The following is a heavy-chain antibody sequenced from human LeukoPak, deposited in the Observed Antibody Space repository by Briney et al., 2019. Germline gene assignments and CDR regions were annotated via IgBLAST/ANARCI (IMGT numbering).Heavy chain of an antibody. D-gene: IGHD3-22*01. J-gene: IGHJ4*02. CDR2: ISYDGSNK. V-gene: IGHV3-30*18. CDR3: AKDSRSGYYHDY. CDR1: GFTFSSYG. Sequence: GRSLRLSCAASGFTFSSYGMHWVRQAPGKGLEWVAVISYDGSNKYYADSVKGRFTISRDNSKNTLYLQMNSLRAEDTAVYYCAKDSRSGYYHDYWGQGTLVTVSS.